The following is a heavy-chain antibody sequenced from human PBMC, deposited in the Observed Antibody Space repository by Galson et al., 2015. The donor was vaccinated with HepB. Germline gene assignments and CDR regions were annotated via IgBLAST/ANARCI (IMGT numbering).Heavy chain of an antibody. CDR3: ARESKYYDFWSRNLLTTYYFDY. Sequence: SVKVSCKASGGTFSSYAISWVRQAPGQGLEWMGGIIPIFGTANYAQKFQGRVTITADESTSTAYMELSSLRSEDTAVYYCARESKYYDFWSRNLLTTYYFDYWGQGTLVTVSS. J-gene: IGHJ4*02. D-gene: IGHD3-3*01. CDR1: GGTFSSYA. V-gene: IGHV1-69*13. CDR2: IIPIFGTA.